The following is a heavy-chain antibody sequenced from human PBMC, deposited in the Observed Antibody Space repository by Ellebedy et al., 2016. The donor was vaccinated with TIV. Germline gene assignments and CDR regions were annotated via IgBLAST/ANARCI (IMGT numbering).Heavy chain of an antibody. CDR1: GFSFSPQW. D-gene: IGHD3-3*01. J-gene: IGHJ5*02. CDR3: AREHWSSLPT. Sequence: GESLKISCAASGFSFSPQWMSWVRQAPGKGLVWVSGITGDGSGTNYADSVRGRCIISRDNAKNTLYLHMNSLGADDTAVYYCAREHWSSLPTWGQGPLVTVSS. V-gene: IGHV3-74*01. CDR2: ITGDGSGT.